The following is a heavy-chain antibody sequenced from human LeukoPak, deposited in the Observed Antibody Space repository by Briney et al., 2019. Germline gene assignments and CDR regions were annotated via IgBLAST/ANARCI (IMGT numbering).Heavy chain of an antibody. CDR3: ARSHDHLWGNYPNY. V-gene: IGHV4/OR15-8*01. D-gene: IGHD3-16*02. Sequence: PSETLSLTCDVSGGSIDSTNWWNWVRQPPGKGLEWIGEIHHDGRINYNPSLKSRVTLSVDKSKNQFSLRLNSVTAADTAMYYCARSHDHLWGNYPNYWGQGTLVTVSS. J-gene: IGHJ4*02. CDR2: IHHDGRI. CDR1: GGSIDSTNW.